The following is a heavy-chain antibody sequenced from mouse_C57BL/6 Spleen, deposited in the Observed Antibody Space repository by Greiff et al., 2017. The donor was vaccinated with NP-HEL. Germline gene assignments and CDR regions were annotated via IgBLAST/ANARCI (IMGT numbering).Heavy chain of an antibody. Sequence: QVQLQQPGAELVRPGSSVKLSCKASGYTFTSYWMAWVKQRPGQGLEWIGNIYPSDSETPYNQKFKDKATLTVDKSSRPAYMQLSSLTSEDSAVYYCAREVYYGSRGRMDYWGQGTSVTVSS. J-gene: IGHJ4*01. CDR2: IYPSDSET. CDR3: AREVYYGSRGRMDY. V-gene: IGHV1-61*01. CDR1: GYTFTSYW. D-gene: IGHD1-1*01.